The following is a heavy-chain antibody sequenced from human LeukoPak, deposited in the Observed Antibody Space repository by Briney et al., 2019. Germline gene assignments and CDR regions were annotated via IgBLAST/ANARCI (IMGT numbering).Heavy chain of an antibody. J-gene: IGHJ5*02. CDR1: GGSFSGYY. V-gene: IGHV4-34*01. D-gene: IGHD5-12*01. Sequence: PSETLSLTCAVYGGSFSGYYWSWIRQPPGRGLEWIGEINHSGSTNYNPSLKSRVTISVDTSKNQFSLQLNSVTPEDTAVYYCAREVLLSGREFQDWFDPWGQGTLVTVSS. CDR2: INHSGST. CDR3: AREVLLSGREFQDWFDP.